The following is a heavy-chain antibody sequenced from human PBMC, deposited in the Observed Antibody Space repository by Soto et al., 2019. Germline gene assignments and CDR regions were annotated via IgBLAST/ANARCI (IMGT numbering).Heavy chain of an antibody. V-gene: IGHV4-4*02. D-gene: IGHD3-22*01. Sequence: SETLSLTCAVSGGSISSSNWWSWVRQPPGKGLEWIGEIYHTGSTNYNPSLKSRVTISVDKSKNSLYLQMNSLRAEDTAVYYCARDSNYYDSRDQLGRAFDIWGQGTMVTVSS. CDR1: GGSISSSNW. CDR3: ARDSNYYDSRDQLGRAFDI. CDR2: IYHTGST. J-gene: IGHJ3*02.